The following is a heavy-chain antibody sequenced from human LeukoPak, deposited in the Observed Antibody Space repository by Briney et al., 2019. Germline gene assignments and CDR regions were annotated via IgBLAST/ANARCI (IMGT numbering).Heavy chain of an antibody. CDR1: GFTFSSYS. Sequence: GGSLRLSCAASGFTFSSYSMNWVRQAPGKGLEWVSSISSSSSYIYYADSVRGRFTISRDNAKNSLYLQMNSLRAEDTAVYYCARSYSSGWEPFGPWGQGTLVTVSS. CDR2: ISSSSSYI. V-gene: IGHV3-21*01. D-gene: IGHD6-19*01. J-gene: IGHJ5*02. CDR3: ARSYSSGWEPFGP.